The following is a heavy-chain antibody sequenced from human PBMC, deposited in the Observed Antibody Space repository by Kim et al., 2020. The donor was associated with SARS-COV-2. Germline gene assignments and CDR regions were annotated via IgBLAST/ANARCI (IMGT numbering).Heavy chain of an antibody. CDR3: ARDPISLGSY. V-gene: IGHV1-18*01. J-gene: IGHJ4*02. D-gene: IGHD3-10*01. Sequence: NTNYAQKLQGRVTMTTDTSTSTAYMELRSLRSDDTAVYYCARDPISLGSYWGQGTLVTVSS. CDR2: NT.